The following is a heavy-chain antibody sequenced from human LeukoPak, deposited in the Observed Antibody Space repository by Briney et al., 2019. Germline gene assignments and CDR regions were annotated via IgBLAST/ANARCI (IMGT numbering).Heavy chain of an antibody. D-gene: IGHD6-19*01. J-gene: IGHJ4*02. V-gene: IGHV3-30*18. CDR2: ISYDGSKK. CDR1: GFTFSSYG. Sequence: PGGSLRLSCAASGFTFSSYGMHWVRQAPGKGLEWVAVISYDGSKKYYADSVKGRFTISRDNSKNTLYLQMNSLRAEDTAVYYCAKDLRAKCIAMAGVCSFFDYWGQGTLVTVSS. CDR3: AKDLRAKCIAMAGVCSFFDY.